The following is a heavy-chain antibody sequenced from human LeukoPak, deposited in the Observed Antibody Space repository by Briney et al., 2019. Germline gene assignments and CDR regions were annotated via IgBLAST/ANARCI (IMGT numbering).Heavy chain of an antibody. CDR3: ARRIAAAGTKGFDY. V-gene: IGHV3-74*01. D-gene: IGHD6-13*01. J-gene: IGHJ4*02. CDR2: INSDGSST. Sequence: GGSLRLSCAASGFTFSSYWMHWVRHAPGKGLVWVSRINSDGSSTSYADSVKGRFTISRDNAKNTLYLQMNSLRAEDTAVYYCARRIAAAGTKGFDYWGQGTLVTVSS. CDR1: GFTFSSYW.